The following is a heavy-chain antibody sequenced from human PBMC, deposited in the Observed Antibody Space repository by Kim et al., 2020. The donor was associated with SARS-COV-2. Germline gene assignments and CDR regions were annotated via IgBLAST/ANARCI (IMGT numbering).Heavy chain of an antibody. V-gene: IGHV1-2*02. CDR3: ARTVDFFGSVSENPLYS. D-gene: IGHD3-10*01. CDR1: GYIFTGYY. CDR2: INPNSGGT. J-gene: IGHJ5*01. Sequence: ASVKVSCKASGYIFTGYYIHWVRQAPGQGLEWMGWINPNSGGTNYAQKFQGRVFMTGDTSISTAYMELSSLRSDDTAVYYCARTVDFFGSVSENPLYSWGQGTLLTVSS.